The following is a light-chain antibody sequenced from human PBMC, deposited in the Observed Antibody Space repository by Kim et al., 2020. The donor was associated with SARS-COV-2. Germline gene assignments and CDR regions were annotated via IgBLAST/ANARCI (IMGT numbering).Light chain of an antibody. V-gene: IGKV3-15*01. CDR2: GAS. CDR1: QSVSSN. Sequence: EIVMTQSPGTLSVSPGERATLSCRANQSVSSNLAWYQQKHGQAPRLLIYGASARATGIPARFSGSGSGTEFTLTISSLQSEDFAVYHCQQYNNWPRTFGQGTKLEIK. J-gene: IGKJ2*01. CDR3: QQYNNWPRT.